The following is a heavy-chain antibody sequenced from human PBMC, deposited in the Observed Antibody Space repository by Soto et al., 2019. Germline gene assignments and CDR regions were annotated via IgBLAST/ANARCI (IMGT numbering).Heavy chain of an antibody. D-gene: IGHD3-3*01. CDR2: IIPILGIA. J-gene: IGHJ1*01. CDR3: ARGYDFWSGYEAEYFQH. Sequence: QVQLVQSGAEVKKPGSSVKVSCKASGGTFSSYTISWVRQAPGQGLEWMGRIIPILGIANYAQKFQGRVTINADKSTSTAYMELSSLRSEDTAVYYCARGYDFWSGYEAEYFQHWGQGTLVTVSS. V-gene: IGHV1-69*02. CDR1: GGTFSSYT.